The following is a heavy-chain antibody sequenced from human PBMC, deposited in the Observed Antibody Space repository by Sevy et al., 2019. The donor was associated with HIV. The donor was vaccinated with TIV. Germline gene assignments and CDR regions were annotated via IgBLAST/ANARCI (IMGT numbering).Heavy chain of an antibody. CDR2: IGTSGSYK. CDR1: GFTFITYT. Sequence: GGSLRLSCAASGFTFITYTMNWVRQAPGKGLEWVSSIGTSGSYKYHAVSVKGRFTISRDNAKNSLYLQMNSLRAEDMALYYCAGGNLDSSGSYDAFDIWGNGTMVTVSS. V-gene: IGHV3-21*01. J-gene: IGHJ3*02. D-gene: IGHD3-22*01. CDR3: AGGNLDSSGSYDAFDI.